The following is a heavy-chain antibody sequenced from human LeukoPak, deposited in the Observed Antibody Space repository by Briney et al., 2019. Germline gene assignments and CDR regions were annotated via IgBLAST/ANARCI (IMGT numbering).Heavy chain of an antibody. D-gene: IGHD3-16*01. J-gene: IGHJ4*02. CDR3: AKDMIWGPPDYFDY. V-gene: IGHV3-30*04. Sequence: GGSLRLSCAASGFSFSDFAMHWVRQAPGKGLEWVAVISDDSNHKYYSNSVRGRFSISRDNSKNTLSLEMNSLRAEDTAMYYCAKDMIWGPPDYFDYWGQGTLVTVSS. CDR1: GFSFSDFA. CDR2: ISDDSNHK.